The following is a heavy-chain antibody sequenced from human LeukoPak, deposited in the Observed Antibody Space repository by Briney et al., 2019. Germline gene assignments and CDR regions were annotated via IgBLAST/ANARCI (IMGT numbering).Heavy chain of an antibody. J-gene: IGHJ4*02. D-gene: IGHD3-10*01. CDR2: INGDGSST. CDR3: ARCLRNAPMVYDY. CDR1: GFTFSSYW. V-gene: IGHV3-74*01. Sequence: PGGSLRLSCAASGFTFSSYWMHWVRQAPGKGLVWVSRINGDGSSTSYADSVKGRFTISRDNAKNTLYLQMNSLRAEDTAVYYCARCLRNAPMVYDYWGQGTLVTVSS.